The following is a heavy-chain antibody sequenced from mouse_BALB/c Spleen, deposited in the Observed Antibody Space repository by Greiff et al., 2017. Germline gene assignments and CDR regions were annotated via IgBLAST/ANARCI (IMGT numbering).Heavy chain of an antibody. Sequence: QVQLQQPGAELVMPGASVKMSCKASGYTFTDYWMHWVKQRPGQGLEWIGAIDTSDSYTSYNQKFKGKATLTVDESSSTAYMQLSSLTSEDSAVYYCAREELTGNYWGQGTTLTVSS. D-gene: IGHD4-1*01. CDR2: IDTSDSYT. CDR3: AREELTGNY. V-gene: IGHV1-69*01. J-gene: IGHJ2*01. CDR1: GYTFTDYW.